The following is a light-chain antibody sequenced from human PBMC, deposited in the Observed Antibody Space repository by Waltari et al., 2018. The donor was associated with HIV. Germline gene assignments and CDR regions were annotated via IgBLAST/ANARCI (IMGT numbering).Light chain of an antibody. CDR3: QQYNIRPRGNT. V-gene: IGKV3-15*01. CDR1: QGVGSN. J-gene: IGKJ2*01. Sequence: DIVMTQSPAILSVSPGERVTLSCRASQGVGSNLAWYQQKVGQAPRLLIYGAATRAAEIPVRFSGNGSGTDFTLTIDSLQSEDFATYYCQQYNIRPRGNTFGQGTKLQIK. CDR2: GAA.